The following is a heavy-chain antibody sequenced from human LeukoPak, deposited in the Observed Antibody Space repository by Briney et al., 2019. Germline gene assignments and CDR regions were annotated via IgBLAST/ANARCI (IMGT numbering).Heavy chain of an antibody. CDR2: IYSGGST. D-gene: IGHD3-22*01. CDR3: ARENPYYYDSSGYLDY. Sequence: GGSLRLSCAAPGFTVSSNYMSWVRQAPGKGLEWVSVIYSGGSTYYAESVKGRFTISRDNSKNTLYLQMNSLRAEDTAVYYCARENPYYYDSSGYLDYWGQGTLVTVSS. V-gene: IGHV3-66*01. CDR1: GFTVSSNY. J-gene: IGHJ4*02.